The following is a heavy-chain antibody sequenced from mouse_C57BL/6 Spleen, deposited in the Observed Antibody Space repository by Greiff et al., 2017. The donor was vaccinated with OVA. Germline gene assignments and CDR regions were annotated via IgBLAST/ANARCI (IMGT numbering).Heavy chain of an antibody. D-gene: IGHD1-1*01. Sequence: DVQLQESGAELVKPGASVKLSCTASGFNIKDYYMHWVKQRTEQGLEWIGRIDPEDGETKYAPKFQGKATITADTSSNTAYLQLSSLTSEDTAVYYCARGTTVVEGGYYAMDYWGQGTSVTVSS. J-gene: IGHJ4*01. CDR1: GFNIKDYY. V-gene: IGHV14-2*01. CDR3: ARGTTVVEGGYYAMDY. CDR2: IDPEDGET.